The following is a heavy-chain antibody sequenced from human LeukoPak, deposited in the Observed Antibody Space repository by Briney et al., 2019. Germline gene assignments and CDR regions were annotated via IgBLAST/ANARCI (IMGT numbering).Heavy chain of an antibody. CDR2: IYYSGST. J-gene: IGHJ4*02. D-gene: IGHD2-15*01. CDR1: GRSISSGGYY. CDR3: ARGKLYCSGGSCWPYYFDY. Sequence: SETLSLTCTVSGRSISSGGYYCSWIRQHPGKGLEWIGYIYYSGSTYYNPSLKSRVTISVDPSKKQFSLKLSSVTAADTAVYYCARGKLYCSGGSCWPYYFDYWGQGTLVTVSS. V-gene: IGHV4-31*03.